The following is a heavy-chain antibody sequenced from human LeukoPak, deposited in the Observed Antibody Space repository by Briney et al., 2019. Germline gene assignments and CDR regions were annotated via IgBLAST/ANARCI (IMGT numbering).Heavy chain of an antibody. Sequence: GRSLRLSCAASGFTFSSYGMNWVRQAPGKGLEWVSYISSSSSTIYYADSVKGRFTISRDNAKNSLYLQMNSLRAEDTAVYYCARMYYYDFDYWGQGTLVTVSS. CDR3: ARMYYYDFDY. CDR1: GFTFSSYG. D-gene: IGHD3-10*01. V-gene: IGHV3-48*01. J-gene: IGHJ4*02. CDR2: ISSSSSTI.